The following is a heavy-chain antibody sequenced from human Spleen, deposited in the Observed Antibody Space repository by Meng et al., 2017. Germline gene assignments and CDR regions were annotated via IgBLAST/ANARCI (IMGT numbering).Heavy chain of an antibody. D-gene: IGHD3-3*01. Sequence: GGSLRLSCAASGFTFSSYAMHWVRQAPGKGLEWVAVILYDGSDKYYADSVKGRFTISRDNSKNTLYLQMNSLRPEDTALYYCARDHRSGYHNYCYYYGLGVWGQGTTVTVSS. CDR1: GFTFSSYA. CDR2: ILYDGSDK. J-gene: IGHJ6*02. V-gene: IGHV3-30*01. CDR3: ARDHRSGYHNYCYYYGLGV.